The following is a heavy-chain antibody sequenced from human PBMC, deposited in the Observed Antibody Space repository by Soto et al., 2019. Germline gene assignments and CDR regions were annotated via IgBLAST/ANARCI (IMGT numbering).Heavy chain of an antibody. V-gene: IGHV4-39*01. CDR2: IYYSGST. J-gene: IGHJ4*02. CDR3: AVLLRELYFDY. Sequence: SETLSLTCTVSGGSISSSSYYWGWIRQPPGKGLEWIGSIYYSGSTYYNPSLESRVTISVDTSKNQFSLKLSSVTAADTAVYYCAVLLRELYFDYWGQGTLVTVSS. D-gene: IGHD1-26*01. CDR1: GGSISSSSYY.